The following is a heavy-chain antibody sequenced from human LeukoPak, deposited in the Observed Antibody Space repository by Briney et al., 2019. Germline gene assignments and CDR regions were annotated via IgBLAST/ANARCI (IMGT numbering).Heavy chain of an antibody. D-gene: IGHD3-10*01. J-gene: IGHJ4*02. CDR3: ARRSAHGSGSYYLFDY. Sequence: ASVKVSCKASGGTFSSYAISWVRQAPGQGLEWMGRIIPILGIANYAQKFQGRVTITADKSTSTAYMGLSSLRSEDTAVYYCARRSAHGSGSYYLFDYWGQGTLVTVSS. V-gene: IGHV1-69*04. CDR1: GGTFSSYA. CDR2: IIPILGIA.